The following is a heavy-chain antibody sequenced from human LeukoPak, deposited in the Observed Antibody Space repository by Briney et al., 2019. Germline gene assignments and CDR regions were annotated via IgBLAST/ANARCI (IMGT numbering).Heavy chain of an antibody. CDR1: GGSFSGYY. Sequence: SETLSLTCAVYGGSFSGYYWSWIRQPPGKGLEWIGEINHSGSTNYNPSLKSRVTISVDTSKNQFSLKLSSVTAADTAVYYCARGAPVYYDYVWGSYRPFDYWGQGTLVTVSS. D-gene: IGHD3-16*02. CDR3: ARGAPVYYDYVWGSYRPFDY. CDR2: INHSGST. J-gene: IGHJ4*02. V-gene: IGHV4-34*01.